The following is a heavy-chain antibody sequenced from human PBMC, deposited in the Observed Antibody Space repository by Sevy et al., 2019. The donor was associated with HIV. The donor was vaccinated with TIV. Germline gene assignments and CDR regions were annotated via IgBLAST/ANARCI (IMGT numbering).Heavy chain of an antibody. D-gene: IGHD5-18*01. CDR3: ASPGGYRYGSLLDN. J-gene: IGHJ4*02. V-gene: IGHV1-2*02. CDR2: INPNSGDT. CDR1: GYTFTDYF. Sequence: ASVKVSCKASGYTFTDYFMHWVRQAPRQGLEWMAWINPNSGDTKYAQKFQGRVTVTRDTSIRTAYMELSRLRVDDTAVYYCASPGGYRYGSLLDNWGQGTLVTVSS.